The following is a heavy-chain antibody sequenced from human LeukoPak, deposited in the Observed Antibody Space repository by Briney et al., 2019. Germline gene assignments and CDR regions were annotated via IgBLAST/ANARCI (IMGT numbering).Heavy chain of an antibody. CDR2: IRYDGSNK. CDR3: AKDPYGGFSSTGHY. D-gene: IGHD4-23*01. V-gene: IGHV3-30*02. J-gene: IGHJ4*02. Sequence: GGSLRLSCAASGFTFNSYSMNWVRQAPGKGLEWVAFIRYDGSNKYYADSVKGRFTISRDNSKNTLYLQMNSLRAEDTAVYYCAKDPYGGFSSTGHYWGQGTLVTVSS. CDR1: GFTFNSYS.